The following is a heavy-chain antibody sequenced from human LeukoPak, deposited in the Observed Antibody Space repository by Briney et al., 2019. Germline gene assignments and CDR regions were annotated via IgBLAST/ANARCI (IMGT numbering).Heavy chain of an antibody. J-gene: IGHJ4*02. V-gene: IGHV3-48*03. CDR2: MSSSGKTI. CDR1: GFTFSSYE. CDR3: ARVTKYYIDY. Sequence: PGRSLRLSCAASGFTFSSYEMNWVRHAPGKGPEWLSYMSSSGKTIYYADSVKGRFTISRDNAKNSLYLQMNSLRGEDTAVYYCARVTKYYIDYWGQGTQVTVSS.